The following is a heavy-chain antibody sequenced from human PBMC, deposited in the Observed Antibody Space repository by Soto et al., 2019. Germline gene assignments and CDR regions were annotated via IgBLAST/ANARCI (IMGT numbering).Heavy chain of an antibody. J-gene: IGHJ4*02. CDR1: GFSIRTYW. D-gene: IGHD2-8*02. CDR3: AAWSRRHRFDY. V-gene: IGHV3-7*05. Sequence: EMQVVESGGDLVQPGGSLRLSCAASGFSIRTYWMGWVRQFPGKGLEWVANIKYDDSEKPYMDSVAGRFIISRDNAKNTLFLQMSRLRVDTTAISYCAAWSRRHRFDYWGPGPLVAVS. CDR2: IKYDDSEK.